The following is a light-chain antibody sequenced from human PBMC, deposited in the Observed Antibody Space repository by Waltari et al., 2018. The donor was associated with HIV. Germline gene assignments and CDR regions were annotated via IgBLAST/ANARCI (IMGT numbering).Light chain of an antibody. J-gene: IGLJ3*02. V-gene: IGLV3-21*02. CDR3: QVWGATDDWV. CDR1: TTRLRD. Sequence: SSVLTQPPSVSVAPNQTPTVARIGATTRLRDVHCYRQRSGQAPEVVMHDDRDRAPGIPGRIIGSNSGDMATLTIASAEAGDEAVYYCQVWGATDDWVFGGGTKLTVL. CDR2: DDR.